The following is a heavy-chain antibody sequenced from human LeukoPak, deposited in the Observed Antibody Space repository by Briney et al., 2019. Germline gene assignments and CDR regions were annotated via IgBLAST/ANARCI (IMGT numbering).Heavy chain of an antibody. Sequence: PGGSLRLSCAASGFTFSSYDMSWVRQAPGKGLEWVSYIGSRSATIYYADSVKGRFTISRDNAKNSLYLQMNSLRAEDTAVYYCARVGFDYWGQGTLVTVSS. V-gene: IGHV3-48*01. CDR2: IGSRSATI. CDR3: ARVGFDY. J-gene: IGHJ4*02. CDR1: GFTFSSYD.